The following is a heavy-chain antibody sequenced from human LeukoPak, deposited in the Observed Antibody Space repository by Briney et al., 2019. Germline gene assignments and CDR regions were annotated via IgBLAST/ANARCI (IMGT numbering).Heavy chain of an antibody. CDR3: ARVSDSSGWSSDY. CDR1: GGTFSSYA. D-gene: IGHD6-19*01. J-gene: IGHJ4*02. CDR2: IIPIFGTA. V-gene: IGHV1-69*13. Sequence: GASVKVSCKASGGTFSSYAISWVRQAPGQGLKWMGGIIPIFGTANYAQKFQGRVTITADESTSTAYMKLSSLRSEDTAVYYCARVSDSSGWSSDYWGQGTLVTVSS.